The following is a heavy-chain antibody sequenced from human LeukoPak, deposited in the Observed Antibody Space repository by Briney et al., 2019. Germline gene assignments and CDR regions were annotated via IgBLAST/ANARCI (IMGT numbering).Heavy chain of an antibody. D-gene: IGHD3-22*01. CDR1: GFTFSTYW. J-gene: IGHJ4*02. V-gene: IGHV3-7*01. CDR2: IKHDGSEK. CDR3: ARDRALYDSRRGYYYTEDDY. Sequence: GGSLRLPCAASGFTFSTYWMSWIRQAPGKGLEWVANIKHDGSEKYYVDSVKGQFTISRDNAKSSLYLQMSSLRADDTAVYYCARDRALYDSRRGYYYTEDDYWGQGTLVIVSS.